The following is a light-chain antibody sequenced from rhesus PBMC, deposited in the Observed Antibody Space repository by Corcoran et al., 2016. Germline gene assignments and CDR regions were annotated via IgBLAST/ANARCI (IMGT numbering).Light chain of an antibody. CDR1: QGITND. V-gene: IGKV1-25*01. J-gene: IGKJ4*01. CDR2: EAS. CDR3: QHYYSTPLT. Sequence: DIQMTQSPSSLSASVGDRVTITCRASQGITNDLAWYQQKPGETPKLLIYEASRLQSGIPSRFSGSGSGTDFTLTISSLQSEDFSTYYCQHYYSTPLTFGVGTKVEIK.